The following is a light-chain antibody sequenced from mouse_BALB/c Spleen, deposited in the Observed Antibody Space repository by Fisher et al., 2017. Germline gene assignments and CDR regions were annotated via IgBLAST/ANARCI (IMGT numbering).Light chain of an antibody. V-gene: IGKV3-10*01. J-gene: IGKJ2*01. CDR2: LAS. CDR1: SSVSY. Sequence: IVLTQTPAIMSASLGEKVTMTCSASSSVSYMHWYQQKPGQPPKLLIYLASNLESGVPARFSGSGSRTDFTLTIDPVEADDAATYYCQQNNEDPYTFGGGTKLEIK. CDR3: QQNNEDPYT.